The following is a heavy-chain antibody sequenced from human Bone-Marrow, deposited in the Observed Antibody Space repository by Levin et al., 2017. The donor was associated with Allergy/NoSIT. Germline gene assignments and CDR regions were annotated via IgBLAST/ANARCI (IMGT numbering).Heavy chain of an antibody. CDR3: ARGGTQVYGDNPHGAPFDY. V-gene: IGHV4-31*03. D-gene: IGHD4-17*01. CDR2: IYYSGST. J-gene: IGHJ4*02. CDR1: GGSISSGGYY. Sequence: SQTLSLTCTVSGGSISSGGYYWSWIRQHPGKGLEWIGYIYYSGSTYYNPSLKSRVTISVDTSKNQFSLKLSSVTAADTAVYYCARGGTQVYGDNPHGAPFDYWGQGTLVTVSS.